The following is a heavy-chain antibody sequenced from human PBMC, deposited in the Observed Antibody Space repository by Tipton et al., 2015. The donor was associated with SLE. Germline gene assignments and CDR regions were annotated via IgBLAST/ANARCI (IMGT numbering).Heavy chain of an antibody. CDR3: ARELMVVRGLSRRDAFDI. D-gene: IGHD3-10*01. V-gene: IGHV4-39*07. J-gene: IGHJ3*02. Sequence: GLVKPSETLSLTCTVSGGSISSSSSYWGWIRQPPGKGLEWIGTMYYSGSTNSNPSLRSRVTISIDMSKNQFSLTLSSVTAADTAVYYCARELMVVRGLSRRDAFDIWGQGAMVTVSS. CDR2: MYYSGST. CDR1: GGSISSSSSY.